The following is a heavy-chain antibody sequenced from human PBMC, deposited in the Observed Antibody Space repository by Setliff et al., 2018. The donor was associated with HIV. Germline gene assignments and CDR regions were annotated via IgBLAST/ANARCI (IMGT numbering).Heavy chain of an antibody. J-gene: IGHJ6*02. V-gene: IGHV3-23*01. CDR1: GFTFSTYA. CDR3: ARGHCSGTNCYGVDYYGMDV. D-gene: IGHD2-2*01. CDR2: ISGSGGST. Sequence: GGSLRLSCAASGFTFSTYAMSWVRQAPGKGLEWVSAISGSGGSTYYADSVKGRFTISRDNSKNTLYLQMNSLRAEDTAVYYCARGHCSGTNCYGVDYYGMDVWGQGTTVTVSS.